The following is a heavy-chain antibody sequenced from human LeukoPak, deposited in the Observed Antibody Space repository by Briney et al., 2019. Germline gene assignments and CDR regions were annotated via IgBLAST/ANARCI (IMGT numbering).Heavy chain of an antibody. CDR2: ISYDGSNK. CDR1: DFIFSNYV. Sequence: GGSLRLSCAASDFIFSNYVMHWIRQAPGKGLEWVAVISYDGSNKYYADSVKGRFTISRDNSKNTLYLQMNSLRAEDTAVYYCARVTYGDYGMGAFDIWGQGTMVTVSS. D-gene: IGHD4-17*01. CDR3: ARVTYGDYGMGAFDI. V-gene: IGHV3-30-3*01. J-gene: IGHJ3*02.